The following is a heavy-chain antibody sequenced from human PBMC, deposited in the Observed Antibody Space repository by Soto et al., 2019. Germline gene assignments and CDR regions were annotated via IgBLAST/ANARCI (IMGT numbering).Heavy chain of an antibody. Sequence: PGGSLRLSCAASGFTFSSYAMSWVRHAPGKGLEWVSAISGSGGSTYYADSVKGRFTISRDNSKNTLYLQMNSLRAEDTAVYYCANRLLWFGAGGAFDIWGQGTMVTVSS. CDR2: ISGSGGST. CDR1: GFTFSSYA. D-gene: IGHD3-10*01. J-gene: IGHJ3*02. V-gene: IGHV3-23*01. CDR3: ANRLLWFGAGGAFDI.